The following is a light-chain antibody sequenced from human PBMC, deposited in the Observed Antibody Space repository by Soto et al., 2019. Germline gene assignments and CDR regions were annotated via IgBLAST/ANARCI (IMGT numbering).Light chain of an antibody. CDR1: QSVSLS. CDR3: QQRSSWPLT. CDR2: GAS. Sequence: ERVVTQSPAALSVSLGASSTLSGRASQSVSLSLAWFQMRPGQPPRLLIYGASTRATDIPARFSGSGSGTDFTLTISSLEPEDFAIYYCQQRSSWPLTFGQGTRLE. J-gene: IGKJ5*01. V-gene: IGKV3-11*01.